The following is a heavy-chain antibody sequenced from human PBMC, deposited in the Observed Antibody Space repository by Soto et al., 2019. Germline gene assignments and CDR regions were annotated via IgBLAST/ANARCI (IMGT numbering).Heavy chain of an antibody. Sequence: SETLSLTCAVSGSSIGSSYYWGWIRQPPGKGLERSGTIHHGGSGFYTPPLKRRVTMAVDTSKHHFSMKLRSVTAADTAVYFCARDWGTTTRYLNWFDPWGQGTLVTVSS. J-gene: IGHJ5*02. CDR3: ARDWGTTTRYLNWFDP. CDR1: GSSIGSSYY. D-gene: IGHD3-16*01. CDR2: IHHGGSG. V-gene: IGHV4-38-2*02.